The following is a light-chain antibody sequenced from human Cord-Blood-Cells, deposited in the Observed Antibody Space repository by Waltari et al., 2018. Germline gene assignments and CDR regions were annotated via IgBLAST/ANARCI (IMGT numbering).Light chain of an antibody. V-gene: IGKV4-1*01. CDR2: WAS. Sequence: DIVMTQSPDSLAVSLGERATINCKPSQSVLYSSNNKNYLAWYQQKPGQPPKLLIYWASTWESGVPDRFSGSGSGTDFTLTISSLQAEDVAVYYCQQYYSTPYTFGQGTKLEIK. CDR3: QQYYSTPYT. J-gene: IGKJ2*01. CDR1: QSVLYSSNNKNY.